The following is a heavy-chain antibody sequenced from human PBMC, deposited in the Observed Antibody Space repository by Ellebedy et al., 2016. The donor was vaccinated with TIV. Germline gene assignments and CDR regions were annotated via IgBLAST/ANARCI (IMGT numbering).Heavy chain of an antibody. CDR3: ARAFNHVDTVSTAPLDC. CDR2: ISCDGSNK. Sequence: GESLKISCAASGFPFDSYVLNWLRQAPGQGLEWVALISCDGSNKYFADSVQGRVTISRDNSQNTLYLLMNSMRGDDTAIYYCARAFNHVDTVSTAPLDCWGQGTLVTVSS. J-gene: IGHJ4*02. CDR1: GFPFDSYV. V-gene: IGHV3-30*04. D-gene: IGHD5/OR15-5a*01.